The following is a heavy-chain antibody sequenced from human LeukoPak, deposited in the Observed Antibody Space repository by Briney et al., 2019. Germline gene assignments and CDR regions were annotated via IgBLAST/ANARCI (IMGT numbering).Heavy chain of an antibody. J-gene: IGHJ4*02. CDR3: ARGNYYDSSGYYYWAYYFDY. D-gene: IGHD3-22*01. CDR2: INHSGST. V-gene: IGHV4-34*01. CDR1: GGSFSGYY. Sequence: PSETLSLTCAVYGGSFSGYYWSWIRQPPGKGLEWIGEINHSGSTNYNPSLKSRVTISVDTSKNQFSLKLSSVTAADTAVYYCARGNYYDSSGYYYWAYYFDYWGQGTLVTVSS.